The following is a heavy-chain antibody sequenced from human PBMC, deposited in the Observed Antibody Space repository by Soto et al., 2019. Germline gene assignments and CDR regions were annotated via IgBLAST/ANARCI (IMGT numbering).Heavy chain of an antibody. V-gene: IGHV3-33*01. CDR1: GFTFRSYG. Sequence: GGSQRLSCTASGFTFRSYGRHWVRQAPGKGLEWVAVIWYDGSNKYYADSVKGRFTISRDNSKNTLYLQMNSLRAEDTAVYYCARVAIFGVANNWFDPWGQGTLVTVSS. J-gene: IGHJ5*02. D-gene: IGHD3-3*01. CDR3: ARVAIFGVANNWFDP. CDR2: IWYDGSNK.